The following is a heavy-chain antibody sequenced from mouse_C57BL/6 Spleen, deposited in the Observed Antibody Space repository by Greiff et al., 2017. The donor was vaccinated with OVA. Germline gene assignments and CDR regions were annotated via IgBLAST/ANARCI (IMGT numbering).Heavy chain of an antibody. D-gene: IGHD1-3*01. J-gene: IGHJ4*01. V-gene: IGHV1-64*01. CDR2: IHPDSGST. Sequence: VQLQQSGAELVKPGASVKLSCTASGYTFTSYWMPWVKQSPGQGLEWIGKIHPDSGSTYYHEKFKSKATLTVDKSSSTAYLQLSSLTSEDSAVCDCALYWSYAMDYWGQGTSVTVSS. CDR1: GYTFTSYW. CDR3: ALYWSYAMDY.